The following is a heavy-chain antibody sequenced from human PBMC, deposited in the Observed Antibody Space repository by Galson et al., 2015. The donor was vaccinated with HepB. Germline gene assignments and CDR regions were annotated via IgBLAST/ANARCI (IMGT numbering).Heavy chain of an antibody. CDR2: ISYDGSNK. D-gene: IGHD3-16*02. J-gene: IGHJ4*02. V-gene: IGHV3-30*18. Sequence: SLRLSCAASGFTFSSYGMHWVRQAPGKGLEWVAVISYDGSNKYYADSVKGRFTISRDNSKNTLYLQMNSLRAEDTAVYYCAKGGGPVGDYIWGSYLPYYFDYWGQGTLVTVSS. CDR1: GFTFSSYG. CDR3: AKGGGPVGDYIWGSYLPYYFDY.